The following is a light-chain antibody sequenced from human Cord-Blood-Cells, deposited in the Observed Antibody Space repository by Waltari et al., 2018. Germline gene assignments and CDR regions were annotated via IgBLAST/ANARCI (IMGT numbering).Light chain of an antibody. V-gene: IGKV3-20*01. CDR3: QQYGSSPYS. CDR2: CAS. J-gene: IGKJ2*03. CDR1: QSVSSSY. Sequence: EIVLTPSPGTLSLSPGERATLSCRASQSVSSSYLAWYQQKPGQAPRLLIYCASSRATGIPDRFSGSGSGTDFTLTISRLEPEDFAVYYCQQYGSSPYSFGQGTKLEIK.